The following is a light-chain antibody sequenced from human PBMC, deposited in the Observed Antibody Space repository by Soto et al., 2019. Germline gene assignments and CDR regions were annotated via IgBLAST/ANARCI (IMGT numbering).Light chain of an antibody. CDR3: ASWDDRLHGGV. Sequence: QSVLTQPPSASGTPGQRVTISCSRSSSDIGSDTINWYQQFPGAAPKFLISSYNKRPSGVPDRFSGSRSGTSASLAISGLQPEDEADYYSASWDDRLHGGVFGGGTKLTVL. CDR2: SYN. J-gene: IGLJ3*02. CDR1: SSDIGSDT. V-gene: IGLV1-44*01.